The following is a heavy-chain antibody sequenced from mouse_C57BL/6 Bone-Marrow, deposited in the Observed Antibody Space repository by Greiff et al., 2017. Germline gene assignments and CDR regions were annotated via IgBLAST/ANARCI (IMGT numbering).Heavy chain of an antibody. J-gene: IGHJ3*01. V-gene: IGHV5-17*01. Sequence: DVMLVESGGGLVKPGGSLKLSCAASGFTFSDYGMHWVRQAPEKGLEWVAYISSGSSTIYYADTVKGRFTISRDNAKNTLFLQMTSLRSEDTAMYYCARIYGWGFAYWGQGTLVTVSA. CDR1: GFTFSDYG. CDR3: ARIYGWGFAY. D-gene: IGHD1-1*02. CDR2: ISSGSSTI.